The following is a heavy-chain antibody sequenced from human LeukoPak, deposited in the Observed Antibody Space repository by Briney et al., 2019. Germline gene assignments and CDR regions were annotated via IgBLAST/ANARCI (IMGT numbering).Heavy chain of an antibody. Sequence: GASVKVSCKASGYTFTNYAMHWVRQAPGQRLEWKGWINTGNGNTKYSQEFQGRVTITRDTSANTAYMELSSLRSEDMAVYYCARAVKYRSGPLTDPLPYYFDYWGQGTLVTVSS. CDR3: ARAVKYRSGPLTDPLPYYFDY. CDR2: INTGNGNT. CDR1: GYTFTNYA. V-gene: IGHV1-3*03. D-gene: IGHD6-19*01. J-gene: IGHJ4*02.